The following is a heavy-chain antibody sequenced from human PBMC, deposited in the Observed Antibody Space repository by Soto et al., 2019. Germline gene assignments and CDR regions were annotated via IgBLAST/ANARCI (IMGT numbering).Heavy chain of an antibody. CDR3: ARLPYSYSYMDV. V-gene: IGHV4-39*01. CDR2: IYYSGST. Sequence: SEMLSLTCTVSGGSISSSSYYWGWIRQPPGKGLEWIGSIYYSGSTYYNPSLKSRVTISVDTSKNQFSLKLSSVTAADTAVYYCARLPYSYSYMDVWGKGTTVTVSS. J-gene: IGHJ6*03. D-gene: IGHD4-4*01. CDR1: GGSISSSSYY.